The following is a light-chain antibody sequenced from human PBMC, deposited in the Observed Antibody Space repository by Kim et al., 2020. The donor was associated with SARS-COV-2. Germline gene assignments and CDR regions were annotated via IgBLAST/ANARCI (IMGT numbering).Light chain of an antibody. Sequence: GQKVTISCSGSNSNIGNNYVSWYQRLPGTAPELLIYDSNKRASGIPDRFSGSKSGTSATLGITGLQTGDEADYYCGTWDNTLSAWVFGGGTKLTVL. CDR2: DSN. J-gene: IGLJ3*02. CDR1: NSNIGNNY. V-gene: IGLV1-51*01. CDR3: GTWDNTLSAWV.